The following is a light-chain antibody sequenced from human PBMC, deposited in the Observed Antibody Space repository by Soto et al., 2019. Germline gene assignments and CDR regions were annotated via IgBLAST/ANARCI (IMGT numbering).Light chain of an antibody. CDR2: GAS. CDR3: QQYGSSPFT. J-gene: IGKJ3*01. V-gene: IGKV3-20*01. Sequence: ENVLTQSPGTLSLSPGERATLSCRASQSVSSSYLAWYQQKPGQAPRLLIYGASSRATGIPDRFSGSGSGTDFTLTISRLEPEDFAVYDCQQYGSSPFTFGPGTKVDI. CDR1: QSVSSSY.